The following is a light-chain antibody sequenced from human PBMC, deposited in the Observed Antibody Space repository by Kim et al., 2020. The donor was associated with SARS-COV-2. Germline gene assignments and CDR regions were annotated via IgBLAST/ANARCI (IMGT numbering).Light chain of an antibody. CDR1: YY. CDR3: NSRDSSGNHYV. J-gene: IGLJ1*01. V-gene: IGLV3-19*01. CDR2: GKN. Sequence: YYASWYQQKPGQAPVLVIYGKNNRPSGIPDRFSGSSSGNTPSLTITGAQAEDEADYYCNSRDSSGNHYVFGTGTQLTVL.